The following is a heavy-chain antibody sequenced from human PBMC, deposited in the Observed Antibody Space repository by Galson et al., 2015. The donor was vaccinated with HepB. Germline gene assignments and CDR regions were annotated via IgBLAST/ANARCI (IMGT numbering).Heavy chain of an antibody. CDR2: IFHSGST. D-gene: IGHD3-22*01. CDR3: ARTYDSSGYRQYFDD. CDR1: GGSISSGGYS. Sequence: TLSLTCAVSGGSISSGGYSWSWIRQPPGKGLEWIGYIFHSGSTYYNPSLKSRVTISVDRSKNQFPLNLTSVTAADTAVYYCARTYDSSGYRQYFDDWGQGTLVTVSS. V-gene: IGHV4-30-2*01. J-gene: IGHJ4*02.